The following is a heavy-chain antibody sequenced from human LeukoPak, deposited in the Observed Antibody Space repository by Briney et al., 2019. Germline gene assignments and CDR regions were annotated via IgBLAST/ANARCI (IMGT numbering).Heavy chain of an antibody. J-gene: IGHJ2*01. Sequence: SETLSLTCLVSGDSMSRYRWSWIRQSPGKALEWIGSISYSVAPRYNPSLESRLLISVDRSENRVSLRLNSATAADTAVYYCARAFKVPSWYFALWGRGTLVTVSS. CDR1: GDSMSRYR. V-gene: IGHV4-59*01. CDR3: ARAFKVPSWYFAL. CDR2: ISYSVAP.